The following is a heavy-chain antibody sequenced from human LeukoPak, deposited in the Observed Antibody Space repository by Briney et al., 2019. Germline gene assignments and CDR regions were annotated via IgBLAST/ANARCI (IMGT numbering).Heavy chain of an antibody. CDR3: ARDKYYYYYYMDV. CDR1: GCTFTSYG. V-gene: IGHV1-18*01. J-gene: IGHJ6*03. CDR2: ISAYNGNT. Sequence: SSVKVSCKASGCTFTSYGISWVRQAPGQGLEWMGWISAYNGNTNYAQKLQGRVTMTTDTSTSTAYMELRSLRSDDTAVYYCARDKYYYYYYMDVWGKGTTVTISS.